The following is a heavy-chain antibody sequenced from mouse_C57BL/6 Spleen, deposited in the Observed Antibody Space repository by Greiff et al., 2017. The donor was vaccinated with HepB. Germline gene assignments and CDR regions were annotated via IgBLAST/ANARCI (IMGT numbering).Heavy chain of an antibody. CDR2: IHPNSGST. CDR1: GYTFTSYW. D-gene: IGHD1-1*01. J-gene: IGHJ4*01. CDR3: APAVVARGAMDY. Sequence: QVQLQQPGAELVKPGASVKLSCKASGYTFTSYWMHWVKQRPGQGLEWIGMIHPNSGSTNYNEKFKSKATLTVDKSSSTAYMQLSSLTSEDSAVYYCAPAVVARGAMDYWGQGTSVTVSS. V-gene: IGHV1-64*01.